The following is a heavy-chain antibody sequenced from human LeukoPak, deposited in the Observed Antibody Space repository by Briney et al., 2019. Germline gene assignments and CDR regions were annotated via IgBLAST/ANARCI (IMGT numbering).Heavy chain of an antibody. CDR3: AGDYEGSGSPFDY. V-gene: IGHV1-18*01. Sequence: GASVKVSCEASGYTFTSYGISWVRQAPGQGLECMGWISAYNGNTNYAQKLQGRVTVTTDTSTSTAYMELRSLRSDDTAVYYCAGDYEGSGSPFDYWGQGTLVTVSS. CDR2: ISAYNGNT. J-gene: IGHJ4*02. CDR1: GYTFTSYG. D-gene: IGHD3-10*01.